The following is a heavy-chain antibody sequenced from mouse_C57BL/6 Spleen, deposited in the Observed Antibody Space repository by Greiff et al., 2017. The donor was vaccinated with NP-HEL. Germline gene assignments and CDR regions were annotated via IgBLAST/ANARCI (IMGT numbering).Heavy chain of an antibody. J-gene: IGHJ2*01. Sequence: QVQLQQSGAELVKPGASVKISCKASGYAFSSYWMNWVKQRPGKGLEWIGQIYPGDGDTNYNGKFKGKATLTADKSSSTAYMQLSSLTSEDSAVYFCARSIYDYGYYFDYWGQGTTLTVSS. CDR3: ARSIYDYGYYFDY. CDR1: GYAFSSYW. V-gene: IGHV1-80*01. CDR2: IYPGDGDT. D-gene: IGHD2-4*01.